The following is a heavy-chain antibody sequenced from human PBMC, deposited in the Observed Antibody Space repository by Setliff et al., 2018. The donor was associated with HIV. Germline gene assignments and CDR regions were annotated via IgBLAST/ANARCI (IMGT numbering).Heavy chain of an antibody. D-gene: IGHD1-1*01. CDR1: GFTFSNYW. J-gene: IGHJ4*02. CDR2: ISNDNIPSSDRSIT. Sequence: LRLSCAGSGFTFSNYWIHWVRQVPGKGLAWVSRISNDNIPSSDRSITAYADSVKGRFTISRDNAKNTVYLQMNSLRAEDTAVYFCARDGCSGTPFDYWGQGTLITVSS. CDR3: ARDGCSGTPFDY. V-gene: IGHV3-74*03.